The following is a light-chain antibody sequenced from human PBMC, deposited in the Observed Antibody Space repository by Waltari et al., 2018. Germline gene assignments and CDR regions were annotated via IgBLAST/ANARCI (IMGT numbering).Light chain of an antibody. CDR1: SGHSSNV. V-gene: IGLV4-69*01. CDR2: VNRDGSH. J-gene: IGLJ3*02. Sequence: QLVLTQSPSASASLGASVKLTCTLGSGHSSNVIAWLHQQPEKGPRYLMKVNRDGSHSKGDKIPARFSGSSSGAEHYLTISSLQSEDEADYYCQTGGHGTWVFGGGTKLTVL. CDR3: QTGGHGTWV.